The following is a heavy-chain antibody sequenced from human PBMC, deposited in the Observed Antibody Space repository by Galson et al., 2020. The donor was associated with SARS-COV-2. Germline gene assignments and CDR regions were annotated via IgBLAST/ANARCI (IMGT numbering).Heavy chain of an antibody. Sequence: GGSLRLSCAASGFTFSSYSMNWVRQAPGKGLEWVSSISSSSSYIYYADSVKGRFTISRDNAKNSLYLQMNSLRAEDTAVYYCARFARPYDGSGSYYNKYYYYYGMDVWGQGTTVTVSS. CDR3: ARFARPYDGSGSYYNKYYYYYGMDV. J-gene: IGHJ6*02. D-gene: IGHD3-10*01. CDR1: GFTFSSYS. V-gene: IGHV3-21*01. CDR2: ISSSSSYI.